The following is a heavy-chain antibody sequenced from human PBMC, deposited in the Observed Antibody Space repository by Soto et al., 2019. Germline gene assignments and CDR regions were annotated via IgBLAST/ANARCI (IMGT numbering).Heavy chain of an antibody. CDR2: ISAYNGNT. Sequence: ASVKVSCKASGYTFTSYGISWVRQAPGQGLEWMGWISAYNGNTNYAQKLQGRVTMTTDTSTSTAYMELRSLRSDDTAVYYCARLIERWLQRYYYYYMDVWGKGTTVTVSS. CDR3: ARLIERWLQRYYYYYMDV. D-gene: IGHD5-12*01. CDR1: GYTFTSYG. J-gene: IGHJ6*03. V-gene: IGHV1-18*01.